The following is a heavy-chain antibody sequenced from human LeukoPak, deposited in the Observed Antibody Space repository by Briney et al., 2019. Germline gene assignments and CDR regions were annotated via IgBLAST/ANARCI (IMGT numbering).Heavy chain of an antibody. CDR3: ASVRAEGTVTTYYFDY. V-gene: IGHV1-46*01. CDR1: GYTFTSYY. J-gene: IGHJ4*02. D-gene: IGHD4-17*01. CDR2: INPSGGST. Sequence: ASVKVSCKASGYTFTSYYMHWVRQAPGQGLEWMGIINPSGGSTSYAQKFQGRVTMTRDTSTSTVYMELSSLRSEDTAVYYCASVRAEGTVTTYYFDYWGQGTLVTVSS.